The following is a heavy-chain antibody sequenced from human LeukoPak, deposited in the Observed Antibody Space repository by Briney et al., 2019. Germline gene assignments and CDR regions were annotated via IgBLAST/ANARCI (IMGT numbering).Heavy chain of an antibody. V-gene: IGHV3-23*01. CDR3: AKDILKSAATGGFDY. CDR1: GFTFCSYA. J-gene: IGHJ4*02. Sequence: GGSLRLSCAASGFTFCSYAMSWVRQAPGKGLEWVSAISGSGGSTYYADSVKGRFTISRDNSKNTLYLQMNSLRAEDTAVYYCAKDILKSAATGGFDYWGQGTLVTVSS. CDR2: ISGSGGST. D-gene: IGHD2-15*01.